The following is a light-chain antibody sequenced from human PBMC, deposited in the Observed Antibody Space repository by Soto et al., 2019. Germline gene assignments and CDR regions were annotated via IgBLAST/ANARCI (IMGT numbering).Light chain of an antibody. CDR3: QHYGCSPPYT. Sequence: EIILTQSPGTLALSPGERATLYCRGRQSLSREILARYQQKPGQAPRLLMNQPSSRASGVPDRFSGSGSGTEFTLTISGLEPEDSAADYCQHYGCSPPYTFGQGTKLEI. V-gene: IGKV3-20*01. CDR2: QPS. J-gene: IGKJ2*01. CDR1: QSLSREI.